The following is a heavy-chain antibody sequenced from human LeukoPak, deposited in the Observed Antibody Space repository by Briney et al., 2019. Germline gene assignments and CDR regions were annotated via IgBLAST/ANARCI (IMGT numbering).Heavy chain of an antibody. Sequence: SETLSLTCAVYGGSFSGYYWSWIRQPPGKGLEWIGEINHSGSTNYNPSLKSRVTISVDTSKNQFSLKLSSVTAVDTAVYYCARYQGRLGYDFSWFDPWGQGTLVTVSS. J-gene: IGHJ5*02. CDR1: GGSFSGYY. CDR3: ARYQGRLGYDFSWFDP. CDR2: INHSGST. V-gene: IGHV4-34*01. D-gene: IGHD5-12*01.